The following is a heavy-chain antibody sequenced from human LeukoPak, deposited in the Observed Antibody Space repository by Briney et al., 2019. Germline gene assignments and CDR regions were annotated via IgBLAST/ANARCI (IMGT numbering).Heavy chain of an antibody. CDR2: ISAYNGNT. V-gene: IGHV1-18*01. CDR3: APENGDGDCSSSYCSSGVDV. Sequence: GASVKVSCKASGYTFTSYGISWVRQAPGQGLEWMGWISAYNGNTNYAQKLQGRVTMTTDTSTSTAYMELRSLRSDDTAVYYCAPENGDGDCSSSYCSSGVDVWGQGTTVTVSS. CDR1: GYTFTSYG. D-gene: IGHD2-21*02. J-gene: IGHJ6*02.